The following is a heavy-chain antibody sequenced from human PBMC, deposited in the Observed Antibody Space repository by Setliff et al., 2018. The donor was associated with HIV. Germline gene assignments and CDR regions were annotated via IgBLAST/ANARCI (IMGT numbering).Heavy chain of an antibody. V-gene: IGHV3-21*04. J-gene: IGHJ3*02. CDR1: GFTLSTYS. CDR2: ITTDSSYM. Sequence: KPGGSLRLSCVASGFTLSTYSMNWVRQAPGKGLEWVSSITTDSSYMYYADSVKGRFTISRDNAKNSLHLQMNSLRAEDTALYYCAKDWVKGRDIAQAVDAFDIWGQGTMVTVS. D-gene: IGHD6-13*01. CDR3: AKDWVKGRDIAQAVDAFDI.